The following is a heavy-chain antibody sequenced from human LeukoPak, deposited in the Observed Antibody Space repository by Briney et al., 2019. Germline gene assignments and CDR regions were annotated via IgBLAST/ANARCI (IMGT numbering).Heavy chain of an antibody. V-gene: IGHV1-2*02. CDR3: ARDSVQYYYDSSGYYYFDY. J-gene: IGHJ4*02. CDR1: GYTFTNYG. D-gene: IGHD3-22*01. CDR2: INPNSGGT. Sequence: ASVKVSCKASGYTFTNYGISWLRQAPGQGLEWMGWINPNSGGTNYAQKFQGRVTMTRDTSISTAYMELSRLRSDDTAVYYCARDSVQYYYDSSGYYYFDYWGQGTLATVSS.